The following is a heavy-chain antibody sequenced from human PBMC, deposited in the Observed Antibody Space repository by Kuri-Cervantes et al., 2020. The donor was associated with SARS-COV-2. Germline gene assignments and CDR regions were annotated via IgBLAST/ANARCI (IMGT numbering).Heavy chain of an antibody. J-gene: IGHJ3*02. CDR3: ARVLWQGAFDI. CDR2: INHSGST. CDR1: GGSFSGYY. Sequence: SETLSLTCAVYGGSFSGYYWSWIRQPPGKGLEWIGEINHSGSTNYNPSLKSRVTISVDTPKNQFSLKLSSVTAADTAVYYCARVLWQGAFDIWDQGTMVTVSS. D-gene: IGHD2-15*01. V-gene: IGHV4-34*01.